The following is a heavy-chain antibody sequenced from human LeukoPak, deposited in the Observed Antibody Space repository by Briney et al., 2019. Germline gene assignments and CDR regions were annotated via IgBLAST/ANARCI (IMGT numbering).Heavy chain of an antibody. CDR2: IYYSGRT. J-gene: IGHJ5*02. V-gene: IGHV4-39*01. CDR1: DGSISSSSYY. CDR3: ARGPYPNPRA. Sequence: SETLSLTCTVSDGSISSSSYYWGWIRQPPGKGLEWIGSIYYSGRTYYNPSLKSRVTISVDTSKNQFSLKLSSVTAADTAVYYCARGPYPNPRAWGQGTLVTISS. D-gene: IGHD1-14*01.